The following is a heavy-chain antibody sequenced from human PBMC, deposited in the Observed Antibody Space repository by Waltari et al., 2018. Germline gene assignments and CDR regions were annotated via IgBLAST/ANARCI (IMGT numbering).Heavy chain of an antibody. D-gene: IGHD6-13*01. J-gene: IGHJ6*02. CDR1: GGSISSYY. Sequence: QVQLQESGPGLVKPSETLSLTCTVSGGSISSYYWSWIRQPPGKGLEWIGYIYYSGSTNYNPSLKSRVTISVDTSKNQFSLKLSSVTAADTAVYYCARAIAAAGTIYGMDVWGQGTTVTVSS. CDR2: IYYSGST. V-gene: IGHV4-59*01. CDR3: ARAIAAAGTIYGMDV.